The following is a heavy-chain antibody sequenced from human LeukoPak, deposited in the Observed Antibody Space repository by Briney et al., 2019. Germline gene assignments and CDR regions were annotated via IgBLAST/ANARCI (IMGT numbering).Heavy chain of an antibody. V-gene: IGHV4-59*08. D-gene: IGHD3-22*01. Sequence: SETLSLTCSVSGGSINNYYWSWIRQPPGQGLEWIGYIYYSGSTNYNPSLKSRVTISVDTSKNQFSLKLSSVTAADTAVYYCARYSGYYYEGERNWFDPWGQGTLVTVSS. CDR3: ARYSGYYYEGERNWFDP. J-gene: IGHJ5*02. CDR2: IYYSGST. CDR1: GGSINNYY.